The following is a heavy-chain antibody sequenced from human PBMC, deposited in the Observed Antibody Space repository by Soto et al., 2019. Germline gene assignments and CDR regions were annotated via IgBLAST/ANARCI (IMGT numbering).Heavy chain of an antibody. V-gene: IGHV1-8*01. D-gene: IGHD1-1*01. Sequence: SVKVSCKASGYTFTSCDINWVRQATGQGLEWMGWMNPNSGNTGYAQKFQGRVTMTRDTSISTAYMELSSLRDEDTAVYYCAGPWNKQWGQGTPVTVSS. CDR2: MNPNSGNT. CDR3: AGPWNKQ. CDR1: GYTFTSCD. J-gene: IGHJ4*02.